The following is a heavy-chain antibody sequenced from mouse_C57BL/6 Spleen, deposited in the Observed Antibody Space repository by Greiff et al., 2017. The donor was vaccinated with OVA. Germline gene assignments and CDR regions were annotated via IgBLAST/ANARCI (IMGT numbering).Heavy chain of an antibody. J-gene: IGHJ3*01. D-gene: IGHD1-1*01. CDR2: INPNNGGT. V-gene: IGHV1-26*01. CDR3: ARTYYGSSYGWFAY. CDR1: GYTFTDYY. Sequence: VQLQQSGPELVKPGASVKISCKASGYTFTDYYMNWVKQSHGKSLEWIGDINPNNGGTSYNQKFKGKATLTVDKSSSTAYMELRSLTSEDSAVYYCARTYYGSSYGWFAYWGQGTLVTVSA.